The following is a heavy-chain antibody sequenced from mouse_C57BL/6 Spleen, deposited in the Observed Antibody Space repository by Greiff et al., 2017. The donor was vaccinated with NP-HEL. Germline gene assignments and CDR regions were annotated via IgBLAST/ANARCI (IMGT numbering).Heavy chain of an antibody. CDR3: ARGPMDY. J-gene: IGHJ4*01. V-gene: IGHV3-1*01. CDR2: ISYSGST. Sequence: EVQLQQSGPGMVKPSQSLSLTCTVTGYSITSGYDWHWIRHFPGNKLEWMGYISYSGSTNYNPSLKSRISITHDTSKNHFFLKLNSVTTEDTATYYCARGPMDYWGQGTSVTVSS. CDR1: GYSITSGYD.